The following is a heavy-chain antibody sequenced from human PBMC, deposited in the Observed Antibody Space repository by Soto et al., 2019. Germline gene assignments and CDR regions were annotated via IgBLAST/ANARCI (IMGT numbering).Heavy chain of an antibody. Sequence: GGSLRLSCASSGLTFSSYSMNGVRQAPGKGLEWVSSISSSSSYIYYADSVKGRFTISRDNAKNSLYLQMNSLRAEETAVYYCARAPNNGAFYKKAGFYGMDVWGQGTTVTVSS. J-gene: IGHJ6*02. CDR3: ARAPNNGAFYKKAGFYGMDV. D-gene: IGHD2-8*01. CDR1: GLTFSSYS. CDR2: ISSSSSYI. V-gene: IGHV3-21*01.